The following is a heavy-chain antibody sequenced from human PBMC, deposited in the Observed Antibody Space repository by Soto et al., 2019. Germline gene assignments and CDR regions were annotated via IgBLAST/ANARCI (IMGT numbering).Heavy chain of an antibody. CDR2: IKQDGSEK. D-gene: IGHD3-3*01. J-gene: IGHJ4*02. V-gene: IGHV3-7*01. CDR1: GFTFSSYW. Sequence: GGSLRLSCAASGFTFSSYWMSWVRQAPGKGLEWVANIKQDGSEKYYVDSVKGRFTISRDNAKNSLYLQMNSLRAEDTAVYYCGRTYYDFWSGYLGFDYWGQGTLVTVSS. CDR3: GRTYYDFWSGYLGFDY.